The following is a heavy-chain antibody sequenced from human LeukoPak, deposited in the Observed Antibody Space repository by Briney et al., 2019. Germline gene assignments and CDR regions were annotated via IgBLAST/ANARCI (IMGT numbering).Heavy chain of an antibody. CDR2: IKQDGSEK. CDR3: AKGSGSGWYGWFAP. D-gene: IGHD6-19*01. J-gene: IGHJ5*02. Sequence: GGSLRLSCAASGFTFSSYWMSWVRQAPGKGLEWVANIKQDGSEKYYVDSVKGRFTISRDNAKNSLYLQMDSLRADDTAVYSCAKGSGSGWYGWFAPWGQGTLVTVSS. CDR1: GFTFSSYW. V-gene: IGHV3-7*03.